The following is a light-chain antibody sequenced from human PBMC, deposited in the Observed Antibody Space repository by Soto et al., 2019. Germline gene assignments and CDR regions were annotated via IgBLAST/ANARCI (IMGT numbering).Light chain of an antibody. CDR1: SSDVGGYNN. CDR2: DVS. Sequence: QSALTKHGSVSGSPGRSIIISCTGTSSDVGGYNNVSWYQQHPGKAPKLMIYDVSNRPSGVSNRFSGSKSGNTASLTISGLQAEDEADYYCSSYTSSSTVVFGGGTKLTVL. V-gene: IGLV2-14*01. CDR3: SSYTSSSTVV. J-gene: IGLJ2*01.